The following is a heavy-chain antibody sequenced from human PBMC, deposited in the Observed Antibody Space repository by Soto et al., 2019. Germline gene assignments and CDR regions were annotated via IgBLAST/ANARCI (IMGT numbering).Heavy chain of an antibody. CDR2: IIASFGTA. Sequence: QVQLVQAGADVRKPGSSVRVSCKASGGSFNRHTIRRVRHAPGQGLEWMGGIIASFGTANHAQKFQRRVTIIADESTSTVYMELSSLRSDDKAIYYCARGWGYDSTDYYYAYWGQGTLV. V-gene: IGHV1-69*01. CDR1: GGSFNRHT. J-gene: IGHJ4*02. D-gene: IGHD3-22*01. CDR3: ARGWGYDSTDYYYAY.